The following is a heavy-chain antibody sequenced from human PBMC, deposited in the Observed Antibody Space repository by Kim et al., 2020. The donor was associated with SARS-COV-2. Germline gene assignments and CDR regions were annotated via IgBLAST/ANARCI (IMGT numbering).Heavy chain of an antibody. V-gene: IGHV3-15*01. D-gene: IGHD6-19*01. CDR3: TTVQGVAGTGY. Sequence: GGSLRLSCAASGFTFSNAWMSWVRQAPGKGLEWVGRIKSKTDGGTAQYAAPVKGRFTISRDDSKGTLYLQIDSLKTDNTALYYCTTVQGVAGTGYWGRGPLVTVSS. CDR2: IKSKTDGGTA. J-gene: IGHJ4*02. CDR1: GFTFSNAW.